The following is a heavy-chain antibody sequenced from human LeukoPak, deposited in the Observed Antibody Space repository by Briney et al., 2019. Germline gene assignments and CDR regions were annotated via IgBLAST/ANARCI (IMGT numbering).Heavy chain of an antibody. J-gene: IGHJ6*03. V-gene: IGHV4-4*09. Sequence: PSETLSLTCTVSGGSISSYYWSWIRQPPGKGLEWIGYIYTSGSTNYNPSLKSRVTISVDTSKNQFSLKLSSVTAADTAVYYCARLSCSSTSCYTHGPDYYYYYYMDVWGKGTTVTVSS. CDR2: IYTSGST. CDR3: ARLSCSSTSCYTHGPDYYYYYYMDV. CDR1: GGSISSYY. D-gene: IGHD2-2*02.